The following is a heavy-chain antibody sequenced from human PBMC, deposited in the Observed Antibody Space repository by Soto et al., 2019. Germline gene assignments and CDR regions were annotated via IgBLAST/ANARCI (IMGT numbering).Heavy chain of an antibody. V-gene: IGHV3-64*01. Sequence: EVQLVESGGGLVQPGGPLRLSCAASGFTFSSYAMHWVRQAPGKGLEYVSVISSNGGSTYYANSVKGRFTISRDNPKNALYLQMGGLRAEDMAVYYCARTSGYAFDYWGQGTLVTVSS. CDR2: ISSNGGST. CDR3: ARTSGYAFDY. J-gene: IGHJ4*02. D-gene: IGHD5-12*01. CDR1: GFTFSSYA.